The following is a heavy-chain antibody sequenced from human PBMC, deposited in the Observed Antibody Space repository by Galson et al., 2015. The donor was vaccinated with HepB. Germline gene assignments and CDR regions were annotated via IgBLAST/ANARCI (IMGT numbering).Heavy chain of an antibody. J-gene: IGHJ4*02. CDR1: GGTFSSYA. V-gene: IGHV1-69*13. D-gene: IGHD3-3*01. CDR2: IIPIFGTA. CDR3: AREPKYDFWSGYYNPSMWY. Sequence: SVKVSCKASGGTFSSYAISWVRQAPGQGLEWMGGIIPIFGTANYAQKFQGRVTITADESTSTAYMELSSLRSEDTAVYYCAREPKYDFWSGYYNPSMWYWGQGTLVTVSS.